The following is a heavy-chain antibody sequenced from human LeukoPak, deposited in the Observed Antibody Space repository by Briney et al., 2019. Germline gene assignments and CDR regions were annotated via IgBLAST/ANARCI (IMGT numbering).Heavy chain of an antibody. Sequence: GASVKVSCKASGGTFSSYAISWVRQAPGQGLEWMGRIIPILGIANYAQKFQGRVTITADKSTSTAYMELSSLRSEDTAVYYCARKVGATKAFDIWGQGTMVTVSS. D-gene: IGHD1-26*01. J-gene: IGHJ3*02. CDR1: GGTFSSYA. CDR3: ARKVGATKAFDI. CDR2: IIPILGIA. V-gene: IGHV1-69*04.